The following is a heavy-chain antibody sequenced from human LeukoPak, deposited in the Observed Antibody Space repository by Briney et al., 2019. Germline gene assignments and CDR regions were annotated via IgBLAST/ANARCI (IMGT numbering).Heavy chain of an antibody. J-gene: IGHJ4*02. CDR3: AKRDGYSYGSGDY. CDR2: ISGSGGST. Sequence: GGSLRLSCAASGFTFSSYGMSWVRQAPGKGLEWVSAISGSGGSTYYADSVKGRFTISRDNSKNTLYLQMNSLRAEDTAVYYCAKRDGYSYGSGDYWGQGTLVTVSS. CDR1: GFTFSSYG. V-gene: IGHV3-23*01. D-gene: IGHD5-18*01.